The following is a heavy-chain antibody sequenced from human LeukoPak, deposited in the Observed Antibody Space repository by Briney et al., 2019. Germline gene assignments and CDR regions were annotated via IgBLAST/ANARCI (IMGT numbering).Heavy chain of an antibody. J-gene: IGHJ3*02. CDR3: ASGYCSKINCAHDALDI. V-gene: IGHV5-51*01. CDR2: IYPGDSDT. Sequence: GESLKISCNASGYVFTSYWIAWVRPMPGKGLGWRGIIYPGDSDTRYSTSFQGQATTSADKSISTAYLQCSSLKASYTAMYYCASGYCSKINCAHDALDIWGQGTMVTVSS. CDR1: GYVFTSYW. D-gene: IGHD2-2*03.